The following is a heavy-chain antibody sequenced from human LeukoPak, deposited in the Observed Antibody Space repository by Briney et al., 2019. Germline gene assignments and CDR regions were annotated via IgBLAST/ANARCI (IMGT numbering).Heavy chain of an antibody. CDR1: GGSISSSSYY. CDR2: IYYSGST. CDR3: ARISIFPYYYYMDV. J-gene: IGHJ6*03. V-gene: IGHV4-39*07. Sequence: KPSETLSLTCTVSGGSISSSSYYWGWIRQPPGKGLEWIGSIYYSGSTSYNPSLKSRVTISVDTSKNQFSLKLSSVTAADTAVYYCARISIFPYYYYMDVWGKGTTVTVSS. D-gene: IGHD3-3*01.